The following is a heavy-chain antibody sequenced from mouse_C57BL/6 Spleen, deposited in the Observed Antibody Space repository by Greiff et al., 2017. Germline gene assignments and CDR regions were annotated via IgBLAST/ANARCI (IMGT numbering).Heavy chain of an antibody. CDR1: GYTFTEYT. J-gene: IGHJ2*01. V-gene: IGHV1-62-2*01. Sequence: QVTLKQPGAELVKPGASVKLSCKASGYTFTEYTIHWVKQRPGQGLEWIGCFYPGSGSIKYNEKFKDKATLTADKSSSTVYMELSRLTSEDSAVYFCARHEDSIYYGNYFDYWGQGTTLTVSS. CDR3: ARHEDSIYYGNYFDY. CDR2: FYPGSGSI. D-gene: IGHD2-1*01.